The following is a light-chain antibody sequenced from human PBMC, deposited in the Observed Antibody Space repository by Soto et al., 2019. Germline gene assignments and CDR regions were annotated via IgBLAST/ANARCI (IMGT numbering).Light chain of an antibody. CDR3: QQRSNWALT. J-gene: IGKJ4*01. V-gene: IGKV3-11*01. CDR2: DAY. CDR1: QSVNSY. Sequence: EIVLTQSPATLSLSPGERATLSCRASQSVNSYLAWYQQKPGQAPRLLIYDAYNRATGIPARCSGSGSGTDFTLIISSLEPEDFAVYYCQQRSNWALTFGGGTKVEIK.